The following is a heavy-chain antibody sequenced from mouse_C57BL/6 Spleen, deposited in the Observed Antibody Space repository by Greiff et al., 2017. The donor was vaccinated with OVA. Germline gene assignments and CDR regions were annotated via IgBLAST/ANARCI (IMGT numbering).Heavy chain of an antibody. CDR2: IWTGGGT. J-gene: IGHJ4*01. D-gene: IGHD2-10*01. Sequence: VQLQESGPGLVAPSQSLSIICTVSGFSLTSYAISWVRQPPGKGLEWLGVIWTGGGTNYNSALKSRLSISKDNSKSQVFLKMNSLQTDDTARYYCATYYGNLYYAMDYWGQGTSVTVSS. V-gene: IGHV2-9-1*01. CDR1: GFSLTSYA. CDR3: ATYYGNLYYAMDY.